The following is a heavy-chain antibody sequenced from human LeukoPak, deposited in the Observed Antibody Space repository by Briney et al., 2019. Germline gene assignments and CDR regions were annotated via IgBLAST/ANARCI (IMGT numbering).Heavy chain of an antibody. CDR2: INPNSGGT. CDR3: ARPLPSFIVVVPDADFDY. J-gene: IGHJ4*01. CDR1: GDTFTGYY. D-gene: IGHD2-2*01. Sequence: ASVKVSCKASGDTFTGYYMHWVRQAPGQGLEWMGRINPNSGGTNYAQKFQGRVTMTRDTSNSTAYMELSRLRSDDTAVYYCARPLPSFIVVVPDADFDYWGTGTLVTVSS. V-gene: IGHV1-2*06.